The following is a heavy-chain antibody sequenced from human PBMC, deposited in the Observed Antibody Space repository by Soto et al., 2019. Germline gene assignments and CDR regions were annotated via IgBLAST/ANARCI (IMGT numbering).Heavy chain of an antibody. V-gene: IGHV4-59*08. CDR1: GGSISSYY. CDR3: ARLLLSRVDFDP. CDR2: IYYSGST. J-gene: IGHJ5*02. Sequence: SETLSLTCTVSGGSISSYYWSWIRQPPGKGLEWIGYIYYSGSTSYNPSLKSRVTISVDTSKNQFSLKLSSVTAADTAMYYCARLLLSRVDFDPWGQGTLVTVS. D-gene: IGHD3-16*02.